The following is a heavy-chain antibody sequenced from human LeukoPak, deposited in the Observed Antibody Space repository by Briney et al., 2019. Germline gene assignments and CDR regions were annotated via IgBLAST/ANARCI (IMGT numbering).Heavy chain of an antibody. J-gene: IGHJ3*01. CDR2: IAANNDHT. D-gene: IGHD1-14*01. CDR3: ARDKPGWGAFDV. Sequence: ASVKVSCKASGYRVSSFAIIWVRQAPGQGLECLGWIAANNDHTHYALNVQGRVTMTTDTSTDTAYMELRNLRSDDTAVYFCARDKPGWGAFDVWGQGTEVTVSS. V-gene: IGHV1-18*01. CDR1: GYRVSSFA.